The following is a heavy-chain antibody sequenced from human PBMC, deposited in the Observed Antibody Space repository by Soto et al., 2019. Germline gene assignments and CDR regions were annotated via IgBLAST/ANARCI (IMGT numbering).Heavy chain of an antibody. J-gene: IGHJ6*02. CDR2: IDPSDSYT. V-gene: IGHV5-10-1*01. CDR3: ARRVTHYYYYGMDV. D-gene: IGHD4-4*01. CDR1: GYSFTSYW. Sequence: ESLKISGKGSGYSFTSYWISWVRQMPGKGLEWMGRIDPSDSYTNYSPSFQGHVTISADKSISTAYLQWSSLKASDTAMYYCARRVTHYYYYGMDVWGQGTTVTVSS.